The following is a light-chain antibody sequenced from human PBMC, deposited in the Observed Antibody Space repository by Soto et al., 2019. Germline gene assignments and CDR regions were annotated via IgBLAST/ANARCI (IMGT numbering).Light chain of an antibody. Sequence: QSVLTQPPSVSGAPGQRVTISCTGSNSNIGADYVVYWYQQLPGTAPKFLIYGNTNRPSGVPGRFSVSKSGTSASLAITGLQPEDEADYYCQTFDIGLSPVVLGGGTKVTVL. J-gene: IGLJ2*01. CDR1: NSNIGADYV. CDR2: GNT. CDR3: QTFDIGLSPVV. V-gene: IGLV1-40*01.